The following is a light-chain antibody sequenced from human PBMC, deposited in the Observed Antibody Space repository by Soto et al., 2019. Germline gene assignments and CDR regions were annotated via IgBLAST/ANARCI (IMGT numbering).Light chain of an antibody. V-gene: IGKV3-15*01. CDR3: HQYNNWPPYT. J-gene: IGKJ2*01. Sequence: EIVMTQSPATLSVFPGERATLSCRASQSVSTNLAWYQQKPGQAPRLLIYGASARATGIPARFSGSGSGTEFTLTISSLQSEHFAVYYCHQYNNWPPYTFGQGTKLEIK. CDR2: GAS. CDR1: QSVSTN.